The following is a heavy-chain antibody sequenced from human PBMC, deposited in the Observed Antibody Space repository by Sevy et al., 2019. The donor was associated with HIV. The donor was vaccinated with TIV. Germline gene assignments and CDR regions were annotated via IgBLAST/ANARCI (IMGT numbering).Heavy chain of an antibody. Sequence: ASVKVSCKASGYTFTGYYMHWVRQAPGQGLEWMGWINPNSGGTNYAQKFQVRVTMTRDTSISTAYMELSRLRSDDTAVYYCARDRSEHSSSGTLIWFGPWGEGTLVTVSS. D-gene: IGHD6-6*01. CDR2: INPNSGGT. CDR1: GYTFTGYY. V-gene: IGHV1-2*02. CDR3: ARDRSEHSSSGTLIWFGP. J-gene: IGHJ5*02.